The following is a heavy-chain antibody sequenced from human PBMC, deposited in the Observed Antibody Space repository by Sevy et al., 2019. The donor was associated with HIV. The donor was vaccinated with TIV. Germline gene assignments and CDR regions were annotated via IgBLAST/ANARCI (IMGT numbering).Heavy chain of an antibody. CDR1: VFTFSSYS. CDR3: ARDPGLELRFSQDYYGMDV. J-gene: IGHJ6*02. CDR2: ISSSSSYI. V-gene: IGHV3-21*01. Sequence: GGSLRLSCAASVFTFSSYSMNWVRQAPGKGLEWVSSISSSSSYIYYADSVKGRFTISRDNAKNSLYLQMNSLRAEDTAVYYCARDPGLELRFSQDYYGMDVWGQGTTVTVSS. D-gene: IGHD1-7*01.